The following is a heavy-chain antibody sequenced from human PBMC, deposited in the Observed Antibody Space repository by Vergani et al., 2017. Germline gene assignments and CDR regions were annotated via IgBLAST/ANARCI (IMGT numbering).Heavy chain of an antibody. CDR1: GFTFSNYA. D-gene: IGHD6-13*01. J-gene: IGHJ4*02. Sequence: EVQLVESGGGLVQPGGSLRVSCAASGFTFSNYAMSWVRQTPGKGLEWVSVISGDSGETEYGDSVKGRFVISRDNSKNMIYLEMKSLRGEDTAVYFCAKSTSRLPAAGTEFDHWGQGTRVTVSS. CDR2: ISGDSGET. CDR3: AKSTSRLPAAGTEFDH. V-gene: IGHV3-23*04.